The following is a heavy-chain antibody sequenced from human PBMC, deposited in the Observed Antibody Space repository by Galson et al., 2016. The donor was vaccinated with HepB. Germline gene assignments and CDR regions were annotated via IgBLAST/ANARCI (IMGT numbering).Heavy chain of an antibody. CDR1: GFAFSSYG. CDR3: ARDWGGNSAVL. J-gene: IGHJ4*02. CDR2: IWNDGGKK. D-gene: IGHD4-23*01. Sequence: SLRLSCAASGFAFSSYGMHWVRQGPGKGPEWMGVIWNDGGKKLYADSVKGRFTIFRDNSKNTVYLERNSLTVEDTAVYYCARDWGGNSAVLWGQGTLVIVSS. V-gene: IGHV3-33*01.